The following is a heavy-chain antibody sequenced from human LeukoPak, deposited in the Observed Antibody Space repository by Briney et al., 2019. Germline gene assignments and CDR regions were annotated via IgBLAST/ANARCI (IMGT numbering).Heavy chain of an antibody. CDR3: ARDRYILTGPDYYYRMDV. Sequence: GASVKVSCKASGYTFTGYYMHWVRQAPGQGLEWMGWINPNSGGTNYAQKFQGRVTMTRDTSISTAYMELSRLRSDDTAVYYCARDRYILTGPDYYYRMDVWGQGTTVTVSS. CDR1: GYTFTGYY. CDR2: INPNSGGT. V-gene: IGHV1-2*02. D-gene: IGHD3-9*01. J-gene: IGHJ6*02.